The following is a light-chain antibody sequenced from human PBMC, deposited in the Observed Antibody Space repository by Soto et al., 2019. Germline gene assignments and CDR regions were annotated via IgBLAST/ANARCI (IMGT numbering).Light chain of an antibody. CDR2: EAS. J-gene: IGLJ3*02. V-gene: IGLV2-23*01. CDR1: SSDVGSYNF. CDR3: FSFAGRMTWV. Sequence: QSALTQPASVSGSLGQSITISCTGTSSDVGSYNFVSWYQHHPGKAPKLLIYEASKRPSGVSNRFSGSKSGNTASLTISGLQAEDEGDYYCFSFAGRMTWVFGGRTKLTVL.